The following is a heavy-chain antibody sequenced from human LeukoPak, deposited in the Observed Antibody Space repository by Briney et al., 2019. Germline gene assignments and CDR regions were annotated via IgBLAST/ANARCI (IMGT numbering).Heavy chain of an antibody. J-gene: IGHJ4*02. CDR3: ARHPLYGDYPLFDY. V-gene: IGHV4-39*01. CDR2: IYYSGST. D-gene: IGHD4-17*01. Sequence: SETLSLTCTVSGGSISGSSYYWGWIRQPPGKGLEWIGSIYYSGSTYYNPSLKSRVTISVDTSKNQFSLKLSSVTAADTAVYYCARHPLYGDYPLFDYWGQGTLVTVSS. CDR1: GGSISGSSYY.